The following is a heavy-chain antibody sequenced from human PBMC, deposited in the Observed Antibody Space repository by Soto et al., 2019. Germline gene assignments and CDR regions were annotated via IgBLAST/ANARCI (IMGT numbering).Heavy chain of an antibody. CDR2: ISGGGVAT. J-gene: IGHJ4*02. Sequence: PGGSLRLSCAASGFTFSSYAMSWVRQAPGKGLEWVSAISGGGVATFYTDSVKGRFTISRDNSKNMLYLQLISLRADDTAVYYCVSPISSVWWGQGTLVTVSS. D-gene: IGHD2-2*01. CDR3: VSPISSVW. V-gene: IGHV3-23*01. CDR1: GFTFSSYA.